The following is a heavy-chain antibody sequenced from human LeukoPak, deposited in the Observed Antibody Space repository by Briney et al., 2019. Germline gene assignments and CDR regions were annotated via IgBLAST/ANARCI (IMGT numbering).Heavy chain of an antibody. CDR1: GYTFTSYG. Sequence: ASVKVSCKASGYTFTSYGISWVRQAPGQGLECMGWISAYNGNTNYAQKLQGRVTMTTDTSTSTAYMELRSLRSDDTAVYYCARALYYYGSGSQDDAFDIWGQGTMVTVSS. J-gene: IGHJ3*02. D-gene: IGHD3-10*01. CDR2: ISAYNGNT. V-gene: IGHV1-18*04. CDR3: ARALYYYGSGSQDDAFDI.